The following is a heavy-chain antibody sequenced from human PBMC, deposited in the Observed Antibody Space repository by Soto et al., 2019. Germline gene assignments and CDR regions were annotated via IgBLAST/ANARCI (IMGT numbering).Heavy chain of an antibody. CDR2: IIPIFGTA. CDR1: GGTFSSYA. Sequence: SVNVSGKTSGGTFSSYAISWVRQAPGQGLEWMGGIIPIFGTANYAQKFQGRVTITADESTSTAYMELSSLRSEDTAVYYCARVRANYYDSSGYAPLYYWGQGTLVTVSS. CDR3: ARVRANYYDSSGYAPLYY. V-gene: IGHV1-69*01. J-gene: IGHJ4*02. D-gene: IGHD3-22*01.